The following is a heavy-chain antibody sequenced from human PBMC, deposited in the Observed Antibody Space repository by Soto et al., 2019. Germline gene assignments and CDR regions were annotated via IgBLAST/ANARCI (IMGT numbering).Heavy chain of an antibody. V-gene: IGHV1-8*01. Sequence: ASVKVSCKASGYTFTSYDVNWVRLAPGQGLEWMGWMNPNSGSTDYAQKFQGRVTMTRNISISTAYMELSSLRSEDTAVYYCASRVGATSFDFDYGGQGTLVTVSS. CDR3: ASRVGATSFDFDY. CDR2: MNPNSGST. D-gene: IGHD1-26*01. CDR1: GYTFTSYD. J-gene: IGHJ4*02.